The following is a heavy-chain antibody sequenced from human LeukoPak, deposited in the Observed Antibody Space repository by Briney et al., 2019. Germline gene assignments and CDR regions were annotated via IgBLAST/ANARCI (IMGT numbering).Heavy chain of an antibody. CDR3: AKGMAATGTWYFDL. V-gene: IGHV3-23*01. J-gene: IGHJ2*01. D-gene: IGHD6-13*01. CDR2: ITGSGGNT. CDR1: GLTFSSYG. Sequence: GSLRLSCAASGLTFSSYGMTWVRQAPGKGLERVSGITGSGGNTYYADSVKGRFTISRDNSKNTLYLQMNSLRAEDTAVYYCAKGMAATGTWYFDLWGRGTLVTVSS.